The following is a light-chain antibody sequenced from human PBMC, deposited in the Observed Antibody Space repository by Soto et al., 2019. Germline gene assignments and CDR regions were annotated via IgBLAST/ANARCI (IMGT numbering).Light chain of an antibody. CDR2: EVS. V-gene: IGLV2-14*01. CDR1: TSDVGGYNY. CDR3: LSKTSTISYV. Sequence: QSVLTQPASVSGSPGQSIAISCTGTTSDVGGYNYVSWYQQHPGKVPKLLIHEVSNRPSGVSNRFSGSKSGNTASLTISGLQAEDEADYYCLSKTSTISYVFGTGTKVTDL. J-gene: IGLJ1*01.